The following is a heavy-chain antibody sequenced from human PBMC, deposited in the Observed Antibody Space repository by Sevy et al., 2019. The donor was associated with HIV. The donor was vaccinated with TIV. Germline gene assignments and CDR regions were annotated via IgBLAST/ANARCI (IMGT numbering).Heavy chain of an antibody. CDR1: GFRFSDFY. J-gene: IGHJ3*02. CDR3: ARPYGSGSWEAFDI. D-gene: IGHD3-10*01. V-gene: IGHV3-11*04. CDR2: IGSSHSNR. Sequence: GGSLRLSCAASGFRFSDFYMTWVRQAPGKGLEWIAYIGSSHSNRYYADSVKGRFTISRDNAKNSLYLQMNNLRAEDTAVYYCARPYGSGSWEAFDIWGQGTMVTVSS.